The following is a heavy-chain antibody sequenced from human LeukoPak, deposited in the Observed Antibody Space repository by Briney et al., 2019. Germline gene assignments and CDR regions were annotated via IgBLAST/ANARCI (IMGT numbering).Heavy chain of an antibody. D-gene: IGHD1-26*01. CDR3: AKVDSGSYYGSFDY. J-gene: IGHJ4*02. Sequence: GGSLRLSCAASGFTFSSYGMHWVRQAPGKGLEWVADIWYDGSNKYYADSVKGRFTISRDNSKNTLYLQMNSLRAEDTAVYYCAKVDSGSYYGSFDYWGQGTLVTVSS. V-gene: IGHV3-33*06. CDR1: GFTFSSYG. CDR2: IWYDGSNK.